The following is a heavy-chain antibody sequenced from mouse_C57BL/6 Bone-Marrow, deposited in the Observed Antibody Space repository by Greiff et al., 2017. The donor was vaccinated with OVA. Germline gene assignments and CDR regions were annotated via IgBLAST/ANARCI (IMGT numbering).Heavy chain of an antibody. D-gene: IGHD4-1*01. CDR1: GYTFTSYG. V-gene: IGHV1-81*01. CDR3: ARSGNILWYFDV. Sequence: VQLQESGAELARPGASVKLSCKASGYTFTSYGISWVKQRTGQGLEWIGEIYPRSGNTYYNEKFKGKATLTADKSSSTAYMELRSLTSEDSAVYFCARSGNILWYFDVWGTGTTVTVSS. CDR2: IYPRSGNT. J-gene: IGHJ1*03.